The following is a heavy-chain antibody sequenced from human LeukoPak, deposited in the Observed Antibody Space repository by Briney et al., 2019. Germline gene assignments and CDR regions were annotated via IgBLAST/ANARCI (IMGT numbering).Heavy chain of an antibody. CDR3: ARGESPVAGDDAFDI. J-gene: IGHJ3*02. V-gene: IGHV1-8*01. Sequence: ASVTVSCKASGYTFTGYDINWVPQATGQGLEWMGWMNLNSGNTGYAQKFQGRVTMTRNTSISTAYMELSSLRSEDTAVYYCARGESPVAGDDAFDIWGQGTMVTVS. CDR2: MNLNSGNT. D-gene: IGHD3-16*01. CDR1: GYTFTGYD.